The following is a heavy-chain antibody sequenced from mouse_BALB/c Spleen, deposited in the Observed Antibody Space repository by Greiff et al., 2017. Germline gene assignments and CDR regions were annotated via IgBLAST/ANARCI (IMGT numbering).Heavy chain of an antibody. Sequence: VQLQQSGAELAKPGASVKMSCKASGYTFTSYWMHWVKQRPEQGLEWIGWIDPENGDTEYAPKFQGKATMTADTSSNTASLQLSSLTSEDTAVYYCNAMITTSYYVDYWGQGTTLTVSS. CDR1: GYTFTSYW. CDR3: NAMITTSYYVDY. CDR2: IDPENGDT. J-gene: IGHJ2*01. D-gene: IGHD2-4*01. V-gene: IGHV14-4*02.